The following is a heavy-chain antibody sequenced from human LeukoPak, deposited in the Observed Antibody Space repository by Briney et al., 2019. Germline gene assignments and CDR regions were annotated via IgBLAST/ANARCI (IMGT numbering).Heavy chain of an antibody. V-gene: IGHV1-69*06. CDR3: ARVGRGIAAAGTAFDY. CDR2: IIPIFGTA. Sequence: SVTVSCKASGGTFSSYAISWVRQAPGQGLEWMGGIIPIFGTANYAQKFQGRVTITADKSTSTAYMELSSLRSEDTAVYYCARVGRGIAAAGTAFDYWGQGTLVTVSS. D-gene: IGHD6-13*01. CDR1: GGTFSSYA. J-gene: IGHJ4*02.